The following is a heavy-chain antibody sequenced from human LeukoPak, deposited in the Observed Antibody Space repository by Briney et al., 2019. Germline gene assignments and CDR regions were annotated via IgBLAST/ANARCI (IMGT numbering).Heavy chain of an antibody. Sequence: GGSLRPSCAASGFTFDDYAMYWVRQVPGKGLEWVSLISVDGGETYYADSVKGRFSISRDNSKSSLFLQMNSLRTEDTALYYCAKDASNGWHGAFLFGSWGRGTLVTVSS. D-gene: IGHD6-19*01. J-gene: IGHJ4*02. CDR3: AKDASNGWHGAFLFGS. V-gene: IGHV3-43*02. CDR1: GFTFDDYA. CDR2: ISVDGGET.